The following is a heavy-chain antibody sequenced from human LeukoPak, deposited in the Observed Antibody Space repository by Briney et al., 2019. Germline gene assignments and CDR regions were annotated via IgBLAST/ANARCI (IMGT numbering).Heavy chain of an antibody. CDR1: GVSISSSY. D-gene: IGHD3-22*01. V-gene: IGHV4-59*01. CDR2: IYYSGST. J-gene: IGHJ3*02. Sequence: PSETLSLTCSVSGVSISSSYWSWIRLPPGKGLEWIGFIYYSGSTNYNPSLKSRVTISADTSKNQFSLKLTSVTAADTAVYYCVRGYYDSSGYSNTFDIWGQGTMVTVSS. CDR3: VRGYYDSSGYSNTFDI.